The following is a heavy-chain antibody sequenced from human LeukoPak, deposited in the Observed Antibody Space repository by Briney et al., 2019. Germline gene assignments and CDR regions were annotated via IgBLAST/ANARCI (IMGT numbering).Heavy chain of an antibody. CDR2: INHSGST. J-gene: IGHJ4*02. D-gene: IGHD3-3*01. CDR3: ARGPSGYYLRAHYFDY. V-gene: IGHV4-34*01. Sequence: PSETLSLTCAVYGGSFSGYYWSWIRQPPGKGLEWIGEINHSGSTNYNPPLKSRVTISVDTSKNQFSLKLSSVTAADTAVYYCARGPSGYYLRAHYFDYWGQGTLVTVSS. CDR1: GGSFSGYY.